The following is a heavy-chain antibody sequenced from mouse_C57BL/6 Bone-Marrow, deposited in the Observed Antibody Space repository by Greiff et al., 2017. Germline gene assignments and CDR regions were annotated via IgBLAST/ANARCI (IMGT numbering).Heavy chain of an antibody. CDR3: GRDRELYDY. CDR2: ISDGGSYT. CDR1: GFTFSSYA. V-gene: IGHV5-4*01. J-gene: IGHJ2*01. Sequence: EVQLVESGGGLVKPGGSLKLSCAASGFTFSSYAMSWVRQTPEKRLEWVATISDGGSYTYYPDNVKGRFTISRDNAKNNLYLQMSHLKSEDTAMYYCGRDRELYDYWGQGTTLTVSS. D-gene: IGHD2-12*01.